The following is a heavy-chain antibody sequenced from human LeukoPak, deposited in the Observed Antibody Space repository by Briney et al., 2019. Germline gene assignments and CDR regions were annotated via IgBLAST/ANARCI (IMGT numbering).Heavy chain of an antibody. CDR1: GFTFRSYA. D-gene: IGHD1-14*01. Sequence: GGSLRLSCAASGFTFRSYAMHWIRQAPGKGLEWVAAISHDGRKKYYADSVKGRFTISRDNSNKTLYLQMNSLRIEDTAVYYCATVAPSGWFDPWGQGTLVTVSS. CDR3: ATVAPSGWFDP. J-gene: IGHJ5*02. CDR2: ISHDGRKK. V-gene: IGHV3-30*04.